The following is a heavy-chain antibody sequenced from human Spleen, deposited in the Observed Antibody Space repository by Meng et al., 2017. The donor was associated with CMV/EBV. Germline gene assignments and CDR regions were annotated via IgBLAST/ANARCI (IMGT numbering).Heavy chain of an antibody. V-gene: IGHV3-7*01. J-gene: IGHJ6*02. CDR1: GFTFSSYW. CDR2: IKQDGSEK. Sequence: GESLKISCAASGFTFSSYWMSWVRQAPGKGLEWVANIKQDGSEKYYVDSVKGRFTISRDNAKNSLYLQMNSLRAEDTAVYYCARDEGLWREAAHYYYGMDVWGQGTTVTVSS. D-gene: IGHD2-15*01. CDR3: ARDEGLWREAAHYYYGMDV.